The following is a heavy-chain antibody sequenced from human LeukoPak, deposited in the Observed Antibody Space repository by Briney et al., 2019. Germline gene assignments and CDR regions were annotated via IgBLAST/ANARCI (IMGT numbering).Heavy chain of an antibody. CDR2: IHADGRDP. CDR1: GFTFSSSP. CDR3: AKGGHHFNPFYY. V-gene: IGHV3-23*01. Sequence: GESLRLSCAASGFTFSSSPMGWVRQAPGEGLEWVSSIHADGRDPFYADSVQGRFTISRDNSKNTLSLQLNSLRAEDTAVYFCAKGGHHFNPFYYCGQGTLVTVSS. J-gene: IGHJ4*02.